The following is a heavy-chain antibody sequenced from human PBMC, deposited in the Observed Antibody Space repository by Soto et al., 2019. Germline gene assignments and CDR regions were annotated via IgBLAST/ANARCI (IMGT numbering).Heavy chain of an antibody. V-gene: IGHV3-15*01. CDR2: IKSKTDGGTT. CDR1: GFTFSNAW. D-gene: IGHD3-10*01. CDR3: TTAGSYYYGSGSYDY. J-gene: IGHJ4*02. Sequence: PGESLKISCAASGFTFSNAWMSWVRQAPGKGLEWVGRIKSKTDGGTTDYAAPVKGRFTISRDDSKNTLYLQMNSLKTEDTAVYYCTTAGSYYYGSGSYDYWGQGTLVTVSS.